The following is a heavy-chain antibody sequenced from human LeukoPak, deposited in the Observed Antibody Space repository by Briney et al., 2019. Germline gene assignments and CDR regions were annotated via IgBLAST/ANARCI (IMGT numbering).Heavy chain of an antibody. D-gene: IGHD3-3*02. Sequence: GGSLRLSCAASGFTFSSYGMHWVRQAPGKGLEWVAVISYDGSNKYYADSVKGRFTISRDNSKNTLYLQMNSLRAEDTAVYYCAKDLLAIPSIDYWGQGTLVTVSS. J-gene: IGHJ4*02. V-gene: IGHV3-30*18. CDR2: ISYDGSNK. CDR3: AKDLLAIPSIDY. CDR1: GFTFSSYG.